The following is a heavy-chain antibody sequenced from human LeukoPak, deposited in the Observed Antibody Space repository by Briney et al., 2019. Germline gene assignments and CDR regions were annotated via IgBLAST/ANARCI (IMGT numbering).Heavy chain of an antibody. D-gene: IGHD3-22*01. CDR2: ISWNSGSI. CDR3: AKTYHYDSSGSFDY. V-gene: IGHV3-9*01. Sequence: LGGSLRLSCAASGFTFDDYAMHWVRQAPGKGLEWVSGISWNSGSIAYADSVEGRFTISRDNAKNSLYLQMNSLRAEDTALYYCAKTYHYDSSGSFDYWGQGTPLTVSS. CDR1: GFTFDDYA. J-gene: IGHJ4*02.